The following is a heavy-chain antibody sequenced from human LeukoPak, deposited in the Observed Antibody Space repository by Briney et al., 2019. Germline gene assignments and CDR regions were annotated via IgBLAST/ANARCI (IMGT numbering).Heavy chain of an antibody. CDR2: IYYSGST. CDR3: ARHGGYCSSTSCFEYFHH. D-gene: IGHD2-2*01. J-gene: IGHJ1*01. CDR1: GGSISGSSNY. Sequence: SETLSLTCTVSGGSISGSSNYWGWIRQPPGKGLEWIGSIYYSGSTYYNPSLKSRVTISVDTSKNQFSLKLSSVTAADTAVYYCARHGGYCSSTSCFEYFHHWGQGTLVTVPS. V-gene: IGHV4-39*01.